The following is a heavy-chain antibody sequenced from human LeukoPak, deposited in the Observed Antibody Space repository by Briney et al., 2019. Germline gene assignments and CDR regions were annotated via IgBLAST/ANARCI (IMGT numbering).Heavy chain of an antibody. D-gene: IGHD6-19*01. J-gene: IGHJ6*02. Sequence: GASVKVSCKVSGYTLTELSMHWVRQAPGKGLEWMGGFDPEDGETIYAQKFQGRVTMTEDTSTDTAYMELSSLRSEDTAVYYCAREFFVAGLIYYYYGMDVWGQGTTVTVSS. CDR2: FDPEDGET. V-gene: IGHV1-24*01. CDR1: GYTLTELS. CDR3: AREFFVAGLIYYYYGMDV.